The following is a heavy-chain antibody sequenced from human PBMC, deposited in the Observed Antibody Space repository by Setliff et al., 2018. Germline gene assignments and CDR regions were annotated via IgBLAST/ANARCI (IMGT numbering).Heavy chain of an antibody. Sequence: SETLSLTCAVYGGSFSTYFWSWTRQPPGKGLEWIGEISHSGSANYNPSLKSRVSVSVDTPTNQFSLQLNSVTAADTAVYYCARDPSSVAARPGYWGQGTLVTVSS. V-gene: IGHV4-34*01. CDR1: GGSFSTYF. CDR3: ARDPSSVAARPGY. J-gene: IGHJ4*02. D-gene: IGHD6-6*01. CDR2: ISHSGSA.